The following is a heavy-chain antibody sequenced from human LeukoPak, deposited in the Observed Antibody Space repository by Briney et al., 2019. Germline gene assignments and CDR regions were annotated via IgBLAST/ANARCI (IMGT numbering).Heavy chain of an antibody. J-gene: IGHJ4*02. V-gene: IGHV4-59*08. D-gene: IGHD6-19*01. CDR2: IYYTGKN. CDR3: VRRDTGWNYFDY. CDR1: GGSINSHF. Sequence: SETLSLTCAVSGGSINSHFWGWIRQPPGKGLQWIGDIYYTGKNNYNPSLKSRVTISLDTSKDHLSLNLTSVVAADTAIYYCVRRDTGWNYFDYWGQGILVTVSS.